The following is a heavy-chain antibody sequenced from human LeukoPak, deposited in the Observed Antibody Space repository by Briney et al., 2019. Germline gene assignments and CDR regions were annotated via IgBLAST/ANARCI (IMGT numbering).Heavy chain of an antibody. V-gene: IGHV3-11*01. CDR3: ARSQAPEYQYY. D-gene: IGHD2/OR15-2a*01. CDR2: ISSSGSTI. CDR1: GFTFSDYY. Sequence: GGSLRLSCAASGFTFSDYYMSWIRQAPGEGLEWVSYISSSGSTIYYADSVKGGFTISRDNAKNSLYLQMNSLRAEDTAVYYCARSQAPEYQYYWGQGTLVTVSS. J-gene: IGHJ4*02.